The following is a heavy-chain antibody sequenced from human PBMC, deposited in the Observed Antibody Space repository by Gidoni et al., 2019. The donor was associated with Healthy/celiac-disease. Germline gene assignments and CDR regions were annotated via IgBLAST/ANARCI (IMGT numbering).Heavy chain of an antibody. Sequence: QVQLQQWGAGLLKPSETLSLTCAVYGGSFSGYYWSWIRQPPGKGLEWIGEINHSGSTNYNPSLKSRVTISVDTSKNQFSLKLSSVTAADTAVYYCASTYSSSSFAYYYYYYGMDVWGQGTTVTVSS. CDR3: ASTYSSSSFAYYYYYYGMDV. CDR1: GGSFSGYY. CDR2: INHSGST. D-gene: IGHD6-6*01. J-gene: IGHJ6*02. V-gene: IGHV4-34*01.